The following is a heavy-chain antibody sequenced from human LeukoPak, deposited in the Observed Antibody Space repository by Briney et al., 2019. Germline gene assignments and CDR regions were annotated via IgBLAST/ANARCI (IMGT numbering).Heavy chain of an antibody. CDR3: AREYSSSWYERILDY. D-gene: IGHD6-13*01. Sequence: ASVKVSCKASGYTFTSYDINWVRQATGQGLEWMGRINPNSGGTNYAQKFQGRVTMTRDTSISTAYMELSRLRSDDTAVYYCAREYSSSWYERILDYWGQGTLVTVSS. CDR2: INPNSGGT. CDR1: GYTFTSYD. J-gene: IGHJ4*02. V-gene: IGHV1-2*06.